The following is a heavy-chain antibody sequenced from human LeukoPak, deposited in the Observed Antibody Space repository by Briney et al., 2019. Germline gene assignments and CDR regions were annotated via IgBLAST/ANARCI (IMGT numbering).Heavy chain of an antibody. V-gene: IGHV3-48*03. CDR1: GFTFSSYE. Sequence: PGGSLRLSCAASGFTFSSYEKNWVRHAPGKGLERVSYISNSGSTIYYADSVKGRFTISRDNAKNSLYLQMNSLRAEDTAVYYCARTRSYSRYYYYYYGMDVWGQGTTVTVSS. J-gene: IGHJ6*02. CDR3: ARTRSYSRYYYYYYGMDV. CDR2: ISNSGSTI. D-gene: IGHD1-26*01.